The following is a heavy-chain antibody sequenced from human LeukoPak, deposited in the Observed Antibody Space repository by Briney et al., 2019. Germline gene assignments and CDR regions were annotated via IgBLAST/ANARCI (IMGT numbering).Heavy chain of an antibody. V-gene: IGHV3-23*01. CDR2: ISGSGGST. CDR3: AKASQKAVAKWFDP. CDR1: GFTFSSYA. Sequence: PGGSLRLSCAASGFTFSSYAMTWVRQAPGKGLEWVSAISGSGGSTYYADSVKGRFTISRDNSKNTLYLQMNSLRAEDTAVYYCAKASQKAVAKWFDPWGQGTLATVSS. D-gene: IGHD6-19*01. J-gene: IGHJ5*02.